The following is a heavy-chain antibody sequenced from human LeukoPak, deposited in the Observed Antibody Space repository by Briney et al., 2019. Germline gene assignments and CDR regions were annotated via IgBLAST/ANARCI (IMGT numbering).Heavy chain of an antibody. D-gene: IGHD1-26*01. V-gene: IGHV3-48*04. CDR3: ARGRTYEASGSYRY. J-gene: IGHJ4*02. CDR2: ISSSSSTI. CDR1: GFTFSSYS. Sequence: GGSLRLSCAASGFTFSSYSMNWVRQAPGKGLGWVSYISSSSSTIYYADSVKGRFTISRDNAKNSLYLQMNSLRAEDTAVYYCARGRTYEASGSYRYWGQGTLVTVSS.